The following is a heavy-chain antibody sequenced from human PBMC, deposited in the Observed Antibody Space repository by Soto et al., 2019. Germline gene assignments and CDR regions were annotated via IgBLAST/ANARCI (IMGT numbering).Heavy chain of an antibody. CDR3: ARDRTLRGVHYYYGMDV. J-gene: IGHJ6*02. Sequence: AGTLSLTCTVSGGSVSSGSYYWSWIRQPPGKGLEWIGYIYYSGSTNYNPSLKSRVTISVDTSKNQFSLKLSSVTAADTAVYYCARDRTLRGVHYYYGMDVWGQGTTVTVSS. V-gene: IGHV4-61*01. CDR1: GGSVSSGSYY. CDR2: IYYSGST. D-gene: IGHD3-10*01.